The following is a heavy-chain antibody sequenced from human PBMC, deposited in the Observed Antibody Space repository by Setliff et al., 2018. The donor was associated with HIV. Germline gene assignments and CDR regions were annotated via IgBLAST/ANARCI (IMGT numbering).Heavy chain of an antibody. D-gene: IGHD2-15*01. CDR3: ARNPCSGGSCPDAFDI. Sequence: PSETLSLTCAVYGGSFSGYCWSWIRQPPGKGLEWIGEIQHSGRINYNPSLRSRVTTSVDTPKNQFSLKLSSVTAADTAVYYCARNPCSGGSCPDAFDIWGQGTMVTVSS. CDR2: IQHSGRI. J-gene: IGHJ3*02. CDR1: GGSFSGYC. V-gene: IGHV4-34*01.